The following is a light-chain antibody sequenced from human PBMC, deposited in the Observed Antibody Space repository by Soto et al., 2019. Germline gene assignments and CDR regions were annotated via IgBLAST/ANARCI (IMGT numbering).Light chain of an antibody. V-gene: IGKV3-15*01. CDR3: QQYNNWPYT. Sequence: EIVMTQSPATLSVSPGERVTLSCRASQSVSSNLAWYQQKPGLAPRLLIYGASTRATGIPARFSGSGSGTEFTLTISSLQSEDFAVYYCQQYNNWPYTFGQGTKLEIK. CDR2: GAS. J-gene: IGKJ2*01. CDR1: QSVSSN.